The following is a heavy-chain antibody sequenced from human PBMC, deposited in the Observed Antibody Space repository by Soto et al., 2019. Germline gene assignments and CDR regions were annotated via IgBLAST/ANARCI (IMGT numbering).Heavy chain of an antibody. CDR3: ATDSSTTVTHY. J-gene: IGHJ4*01. V-gene: IGHV3-33*03. D-gene: IGHD4-17*01. CDR2: IWYDGSTK. Sequence: QVQLVESGGGVVQPGRSLRLSCAASGFSFSKYGMHWVRQAPGKGLEWVAVIWYDGSTKYYGDSVKGRFSISRDNSQKMVYLQMNSLRVEDTAVYYCATDSSTTVTHYWGHGTLVTVSS. CDR1: GFSFSKYG.